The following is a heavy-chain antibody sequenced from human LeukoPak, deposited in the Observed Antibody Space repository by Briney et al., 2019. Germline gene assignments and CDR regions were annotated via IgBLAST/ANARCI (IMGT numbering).Heavy chain of an antibody. CDR2: IYSGGSI. CDR3: ASLLAVKMATANFDY. V-gene: IGHV3-53*01. Sequence: GGSLRLSCAASGLIVSSNYMTWVRQAPGKGLEWVSVIYSGGSIYYADSVKGRFTISRDNSRNTLYLQMNSLRAEDTAVYYCASLLAVKMATANFDYWGQGTLVTVSS. D-gene: IGHD5-24*01. CDR1: GLIVSSNY. J-gene: IGHJ4*02.